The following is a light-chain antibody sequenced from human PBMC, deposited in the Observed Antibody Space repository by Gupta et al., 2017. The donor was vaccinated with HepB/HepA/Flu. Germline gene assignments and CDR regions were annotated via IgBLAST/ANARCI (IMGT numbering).Light chain of an antibody. CDR1: QSSGIW. CDR2: KAS. J-gene: IGKJ2*01. Sequence: DIQMTQSPSTLSAFVGDRVTITCRASQSSGIWLAWYQQKPGEAPKVLIYKASTLEIGVPSRFSGSGSGTDFTLTISSLQADDFATYYCQKYNTSSLTFGQGTKVEI. CDR3: QKYNTSSLT. V-gene: IGKV1-5*03.